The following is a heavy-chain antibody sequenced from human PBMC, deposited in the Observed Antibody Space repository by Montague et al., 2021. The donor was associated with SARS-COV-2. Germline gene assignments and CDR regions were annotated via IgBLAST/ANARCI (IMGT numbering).Heavy chain of an antibody. CDR2: IYYSGST. J-gene: IGHJ6*02. Sequence: TLSLTCTVSGGSISSGGYYWSWIRQHPGKGLEWIGYIYYSGSTYYNPSLKSRVTISVDTSKNQFSLKLSSVAAAATAVYYGERGSVERATKGGYYYGMDYWGQGTTVTVSS. D-gene: IGHD5-24*01. CDR1: GGSISSGGYY. V-gene: IGHV4-31*03. CDR3: ERGSVERATKGGYYYGMDY.